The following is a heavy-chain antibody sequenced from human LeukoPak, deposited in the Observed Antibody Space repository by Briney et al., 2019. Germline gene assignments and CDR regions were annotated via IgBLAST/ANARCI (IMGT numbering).Heavy chain of an antibody. CDR3: ARYRNCGSDCYDAFDI. J-gene: IGHJ3*02. V-gene: IGHV4-39*07. Sequence: PSETLSLTCTVSGGSISSSSYYWGWIRQPPGKGLEWIGSIYYSGSTYYNPSLKSRVTISVDTSKNQFSLKLNSVTAADTAVYYCARYRNCGSDCYDAFDIWGQGTIVTVSS. CDR2: IYYSGST. CDR1: GGSISSSSYY. D-gene: IGHD2-21*02.